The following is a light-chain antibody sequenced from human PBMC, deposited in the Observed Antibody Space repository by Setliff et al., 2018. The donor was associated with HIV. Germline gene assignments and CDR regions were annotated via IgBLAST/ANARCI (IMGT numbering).Light chain of an antibody. J-gene: IGLJ1*01. CDR3: SSYTSSSTYV. V-gene: IGLV2-14*03. Sequence: QSVLTQPASVSGSPGQSITISCTGTSSDVGGYNYVSWYQQHPGKAPKRMIYDVSNRPSGFSNRFSGSKSGNTASLTISGLQAEDEADYYCSSYTSSSTYVFGTGTKVTVL. CDR1: SSDVGGYNY. CDR2: DVS.